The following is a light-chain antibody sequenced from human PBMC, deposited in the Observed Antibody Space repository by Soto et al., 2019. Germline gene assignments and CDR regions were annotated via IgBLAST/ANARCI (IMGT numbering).Light chain of an antibody. V-gene: IGKV3-15*01. CDR3: QQYVISVT. CDR1: QSVSSN. CDR2: GAS. J-gene: IGKJ5*01. Sequence: EIVMTQSPATLSVSPGERATLSCRASQSVSSNLAWYQQKPGQAPRLLIYGASTRATGIPERFSGSGSGTDFTLTIGRLEPQDSAMYCCQQYVISVTFGQGTRLEIK.